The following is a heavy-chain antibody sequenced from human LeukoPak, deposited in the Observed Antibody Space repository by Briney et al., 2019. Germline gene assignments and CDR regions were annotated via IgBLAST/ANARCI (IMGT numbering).Heavy chain of an antibody. Sequence: GESLKISCMGSGYSFTSYWIGWVRQMPGKGLEWMGIIYPGDSDTRYSPSFQGQVTISADKSISTAYLQWSSLKASDTAMYYCARRSYDFWSGYYYYMDVWGKGTTVTVSS. CDR2: IYPGDSDT. CDR1: GYSFTSYW. V-gene: IGHV5-51*01. CDR3: ARRSYDFWSGYYYYMDV. J-gene: IGHJ6*03. D-gene: IGHD3-3*01.